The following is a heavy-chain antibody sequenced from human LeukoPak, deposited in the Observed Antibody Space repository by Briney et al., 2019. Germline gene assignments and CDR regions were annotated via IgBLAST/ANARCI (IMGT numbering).Heavy chain of an antibody. J-gene: IGHJ4*02. CDR2: IYTSGTT. Sequence: SETLSLTCTVSGGSISSGSYYWSWIRQPAGKGLEWIGRIYTSGTTNYNPSLKSRLSLSVDTSKNQISLRLSSATAADTAVYYCARAGGYCGRISCPYYFDYWGQGSLVAVSS. V-gene: IGHV4-61*02. CDR1: GGSISSGSYY. D-gene: IGHD2-15*01. CDR3: ARAGGYCGRISCPYYFDY.